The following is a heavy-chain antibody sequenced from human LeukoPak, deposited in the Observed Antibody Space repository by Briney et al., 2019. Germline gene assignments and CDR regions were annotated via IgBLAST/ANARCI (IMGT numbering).Heavy chain of an antibody. CDR2: INPNSGGT. CDR1: GYTFTGYY. V-gene: IGHV1-2*02. D-gene: IGHD3-3*01. CDR3: AREFLEWSNY. J-gene: IGHJ4*02. Sequence: ASVKVSCKASGYTFTGYYMHWVRQAPGQGLEWMGWINPNSGGTNYAQGFQGRVTMTRDTSISTAYMELSRLRSDDTAVYYCAREFLEWSNYWGQRTLVTVSS.